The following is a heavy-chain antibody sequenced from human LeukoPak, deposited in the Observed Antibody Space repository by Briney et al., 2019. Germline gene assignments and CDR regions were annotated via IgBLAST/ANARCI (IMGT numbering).Heavy chain of an antibody. V-gene: IGHV1-18*01. D-gene: IGHD2-21*01. Sequence: GASVKVSCKASGYTFTSYGISWVRQAPGQGLEWMGWISAYNGNTNYAQKFQGRVTITADESTSTAYMELSSLRSEDTAVYYCARGSVVVRLRGPLDYWGQGTLVTVSS. J-gene: IGHJ4*02. CDR1: GYTFTSYG. CDR3: ARGSVVVRLRGPLDY. CDR2: ISAYNGNT.